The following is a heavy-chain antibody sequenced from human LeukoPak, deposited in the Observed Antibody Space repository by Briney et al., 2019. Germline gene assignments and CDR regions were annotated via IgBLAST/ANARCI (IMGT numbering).Heavy chain of an antibody. CDR1: GGTFSSYA. CDR2: IIPIFGTA. Sequence: ASVKVSCKASGGTFSSYAISWVRQAPGQGLEWMGGIIPIFGTANYAQKFQGRVTITADESTSTAYMELSSLRSEDTAVYYCARDPYCGGDCYSYYHYGMDVWGQGTTVTVSS. D-gene: IGHD2-21*02. V-gene: IGHV1-69*13. J-gene: IGHJ6*02. CDR3: ARDPYCGGDCYSYYHYGMDV.